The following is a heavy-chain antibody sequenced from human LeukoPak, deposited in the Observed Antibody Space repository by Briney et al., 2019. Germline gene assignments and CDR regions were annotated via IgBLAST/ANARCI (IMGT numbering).Heavy chain of an antibody. D-gene: IGHD3-10*01. V-gene: IGHV3-23*01. CDR1: GFIFSSHG. CDR3: TKAPPGKFDP. J-gene: IGHJ5*02. Sequence: GGTLRLSCAASGFIFSSHGMNWVRQAPGKGLEWVSGISPSGDITYYADSVKGRFTISRDNSKNTLYLQMNSLRAEDTAMYYCTKAPPGKFDPWGQGTLVTVSS. CDR2: ISPSGDIT.